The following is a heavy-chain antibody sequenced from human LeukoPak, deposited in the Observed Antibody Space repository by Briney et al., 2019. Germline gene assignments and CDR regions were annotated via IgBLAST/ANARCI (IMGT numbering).Heavy chain of an antibody. Sequence: SETLSLTCTVSGGSISSGGYYWSWIRQHPGKGLEWIGYIYYSGSTYYNPSLKSRVTISVDTSKNQFPLKLSSVTAADTAVYYCARERGVRGVIDYWGQGTLVTVSS. V-gene: IGHV4-31*03. CDR1: GGSISSGGYY. CDR2: IYYSGST. D-gene: IGHD3-10*01. CDR3: ARERGVRGVIDY. J-gene: IGHJ4*02.